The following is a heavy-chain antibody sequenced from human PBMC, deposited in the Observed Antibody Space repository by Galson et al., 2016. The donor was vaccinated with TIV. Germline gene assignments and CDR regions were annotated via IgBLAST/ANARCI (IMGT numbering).Heavy chain of an antibody. CDR1: GFTFSTYG. V-gene: IGHV3-30*02. Sequence: SLRLSCAASGFTFSTYGMHWVRQAPGQGLEWVAFIRYDGGNTFYADSVKGRFTISRDNSRNTLYLQMNSLRVEDTSIFYCAKDAYSGYSNSYYYMDVWGKGTTVTVSS. CDR3: AKDAYSGYSNSYYYMDV. J-gene: IGHJ6*03. D-gene: IGHD2-15*01. CDR2: IRYDGGNT.